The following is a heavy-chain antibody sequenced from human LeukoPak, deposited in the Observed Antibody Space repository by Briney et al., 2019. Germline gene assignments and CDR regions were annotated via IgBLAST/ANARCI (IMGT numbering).Heavy chain of an antibody. D-gene: IGHD1-14*01. Sequence: QPGGSLRLSCAASGFRFSSYWMSWVRQAPGKGLEWVANVKEDGSDKYYVDSVKGRFTVSRDNAKNSLSLQMNSLRAEDTAVYYCAYGGRFFDYWGQGTPVTVSS. CDR1: GFRFSSYW. CDR3: AYGGRFFDY. V-gene: IGHV3-7*05. CDR2: VKEDGSDK. J-gene: IGHJ4*02.